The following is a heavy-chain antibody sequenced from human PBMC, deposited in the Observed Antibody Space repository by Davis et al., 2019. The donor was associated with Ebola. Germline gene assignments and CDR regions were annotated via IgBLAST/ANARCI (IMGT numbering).Heavy chain of an antibody. V-gene: IGHV3-21*01. D-gene: IGHD1-26*01. Sequence: GGSLRLSCAASGFTFSTYSMSWVRQAPGKGLEWVSSISSDSDYIYYADSAKGRFTISRDNAKNSLYLQMNSLRAEDTAVYYCARDSGGRYIGPLDHWGQGTLVTVSP. CDR1: GFTFSTYS. CDR3: ARDSGGRYIGPLDH. J-gene: IGHJ4*02. CDR2: ISSDSDYI.